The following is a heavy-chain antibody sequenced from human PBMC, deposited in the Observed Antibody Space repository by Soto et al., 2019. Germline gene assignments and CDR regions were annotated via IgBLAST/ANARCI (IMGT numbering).Heavy chain of an antibody. D-gene: IGHD5-12*01. CDR2: IIPIFGTA. Sequence: EASVKVSCKASGGTFSSYAISWVRQAPGQGLEWMGGIIPIFGTANYAQKFQGRVTITADESTSTAYMELSSLRSEDTAVYYCALRKLVEMATMLEAFDIWGQGTMVTVSS. CDR3: ALRKLVEMATMLEAFDI. J-gene: IGHJ3*02. V-gene: IGHV1-69*13. CDR1: GGTFSSYA.